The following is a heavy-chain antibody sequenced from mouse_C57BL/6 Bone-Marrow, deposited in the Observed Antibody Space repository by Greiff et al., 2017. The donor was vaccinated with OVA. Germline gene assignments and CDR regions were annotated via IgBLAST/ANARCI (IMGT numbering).Heavy chain of an antibody. J-gene: IGHJ1*03. D-gene: IGHD2-4*01. CDR2: IWSGGST. CDR3: ARNADYDDCWYFDV. CDR1: GFSLTSYG. Sequence: VQLQQSGPGLVQPSQSLSITCTVSGFSLTSYGVHWVRQSPGKGLEWLGVIWSGGSTDYNAAFISRLSISKDNSKSQVFFKMNSLQADDTAIYYCARNADYDDCWYFDVWGTGTTVTVSS. V-gene: IGHV2-2*01.